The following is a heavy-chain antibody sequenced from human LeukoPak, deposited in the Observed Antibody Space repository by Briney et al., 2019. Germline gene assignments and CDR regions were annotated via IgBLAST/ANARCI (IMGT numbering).Heavy chain of an antibody. CDR1: GYTFTSYD. CDR3: ARANPFYCSSTTCLFDY. D-gene: IGHD2-2*01. J-gene: IGHJ4*02. CDR2: INTSSSNT. V-gene: IGHV1-2*02. Sequence: ASLKLSCKASGYTFTSYDMHWVRQAPGQGLEWIAYINTSSSNTNYADNFQGRFTITRDTSTSTGDMELSSLRSDDTAVYYCARANPFYCSSTTCLFDYWGRGTRVIVSS.